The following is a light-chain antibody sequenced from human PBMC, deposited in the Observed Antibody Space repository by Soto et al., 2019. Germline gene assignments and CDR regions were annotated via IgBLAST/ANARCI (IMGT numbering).Light chain of an antibody. V-gene: IGKV3-20*01. CDR2: GAS. J-gene: IGKJ2*01. CDR1: QSLSNNY. CDR3: LHYGSSQYT. Sequence: EIVLTQSPGTLSLSPGERATLSCRASQSLSNNYLAWYQQKPGQAPRLLIYGASSRATDIPDRFSGSGSGTDFTLTISRLEPEDFAVYYCLHYGSSQYTFGQGTKVDI.